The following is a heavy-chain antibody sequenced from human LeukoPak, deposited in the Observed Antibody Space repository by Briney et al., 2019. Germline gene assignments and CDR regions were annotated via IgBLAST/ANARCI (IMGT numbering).Heavy chain of an antibody. CDR1: GGSISSYY. CDR2: IYYSGST. Sequence: PSETLSLTCTVSGGSISSYYWSWIRQPSGKGLEWIGYIYYSGSTNYNPSLKSRVTISVDTSKNQFSLKLSSVTAADTAVYYCARQNGGDGVVPAAYYFDYWGQGTLVTVSS. V-gene: IGHV4-59*08. D-gene: IGHD2-2*01. CDR3: ARQNGGDGVVPAAYYFDY. J-gene: IGHJ4*02.